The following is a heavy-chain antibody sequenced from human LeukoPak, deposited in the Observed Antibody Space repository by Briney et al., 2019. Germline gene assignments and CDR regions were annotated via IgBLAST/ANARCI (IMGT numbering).Heavy chain of an antibody. D-gene: IGHD3-10*01. CDR2: INPKSGVT. Sequence: ASVKVSCKASGYIFTDHYIHWVRQAPGQGLEWMGWINPKSGVTNYAQKFQGRVTMTRDTSISTAYMELSRLRSDDTAVYYCAKGPASGDSWGQGTLVTVSS. CDR1: GYIFTDHY. V-gene: IGHV1-2*02. CDR3: AKGPASGDS. J-gene: IGHJ5*01.